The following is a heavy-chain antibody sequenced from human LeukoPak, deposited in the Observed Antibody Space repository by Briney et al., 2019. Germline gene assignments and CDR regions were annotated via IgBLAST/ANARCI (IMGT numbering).Heavy chain of an antibody. V-gene: IGHV1-18*04. CDR3: ARDKDWNLDY. Sequence: ASVRVSCRTSGYTFTDYGISWVRRAPGQRLEWLGWISTFSAKTNYAQSLRGRVGMTTDTSTTTAYMELTSLRSGDTAVYYCARDKDWNLDYWGQGTLVTVSS. J-gene: IGHJ4*02. CDR1: GYTFTDYG. D-gene: IGHD1-1*01. CDR2: ISTFSAKT.